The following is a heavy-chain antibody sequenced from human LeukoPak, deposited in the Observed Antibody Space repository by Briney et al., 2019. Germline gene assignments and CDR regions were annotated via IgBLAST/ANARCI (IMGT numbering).Heavy chain of an antibody. V-gene: IGHV1-69*04. D-gene: IGHD6-13*01. CDR3: ARPGYSSSGEPFFDY. CDR2: IIPILGIA. Sequence: SVKVSCKASGGTFSSYAISWVRQAPGQGLEWMGRIIPILGIANYAQKFQGRVTITADKSTSTAYMELSSLRSEDTAVYYCARPGYSSSGEPFFDYWGQGTLVTVSS. CDR1: GGTFSSYA. J-gene: IGHJ4*02.